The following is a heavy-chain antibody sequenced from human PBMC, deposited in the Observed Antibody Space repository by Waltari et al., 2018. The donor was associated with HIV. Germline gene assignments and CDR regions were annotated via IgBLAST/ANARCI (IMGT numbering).Heavy chain of an antibody. CDR2: ITSDGSST. V-gene: IGHV3-74*01. CDR3: ARESEGYYASGTGNWFDP. D-gene: IGHD3-10*01. CDR1: GFPFRRYW. Sequence: EVQLVESGGGLVQPGGSLRLSCAASGFPFRRYWMHRVRQAPGKGLVWVSRITSDGSSTSYADSVKGRFTISRDNAKNTLYLQMNSLRAEDTAVYYCARESEGYYASGTGNWFDPWGQGTLVTVSS. J-gene: IGHJ5*02.